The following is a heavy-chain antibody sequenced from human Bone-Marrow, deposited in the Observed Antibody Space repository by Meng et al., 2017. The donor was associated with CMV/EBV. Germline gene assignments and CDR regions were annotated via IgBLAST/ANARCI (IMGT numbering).Heavy chain of an antibody. J-gene: IGHJ4*02. Sequence: GESLKISCAASGFIFSDYAMSWVRQVPGKGLEWVSSISSSSSYIYYADSVKGRFTISRDNAKNSLYLQMNSLRAEDTAVYYCARDADIVVVPAYFDYWGQGTLVTVSS. CDR1: GFIFSDYA. CDR2: ISSSSSYI. V-gene: IGHV3-21*01. CDR3: ARDADIVVVPAYFDY. D-gene: IGHD2-2*01.